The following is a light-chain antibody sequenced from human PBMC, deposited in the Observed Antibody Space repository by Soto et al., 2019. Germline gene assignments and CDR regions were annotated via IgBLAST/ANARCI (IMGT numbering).Light chain of an antibody. CDR1: QGISNW. V-gene: IGKV1D-12*01. CDR2: AAS. CDR3: QQANSFLPLT. Sequence: DIQMTQSPSSVSASIGDRVTMTCRASQGISNWLAWYQQKPGKAPKLLIYAASTLQSGVPSRFSGGGSGTDFTLTLTSLQPEDFATYYCQQANSFLPLTFGGGTKVEIK. J-gene: IGKJ4*01.